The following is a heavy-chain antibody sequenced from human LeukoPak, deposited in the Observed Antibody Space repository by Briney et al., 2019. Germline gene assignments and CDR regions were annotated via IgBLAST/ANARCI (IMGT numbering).Heavy chain of an antibody. D-gene: IGHD6-19*01. V-gene: IGHV3-43*02. CDR1: GFTFDEYG. Sequence: GGSLRLSCAASGFTFDEYGMHWVRRAPGKGLEWVSLISGDGGSTFYADSVKGRFTISRDNSKNSLYLQMNRLRTEDTALYYCAKDQWQAGGFDYWGQGTLVTVSS. CDR2: ISGDGGST. J-gene: IGHJ4*02. CDR3: AKDQWQAGGFDY.